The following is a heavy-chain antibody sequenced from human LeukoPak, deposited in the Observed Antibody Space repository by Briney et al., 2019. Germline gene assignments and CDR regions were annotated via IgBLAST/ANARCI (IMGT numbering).Heavy chain of an antibody. CDR2: INHSGST. J-gene: IGHJ4*02. D-gene: IGHD2-2*01. V-gene: IGHV4-34*01. Sequence: SETLSLTCAVYGGSFSGYYWSWIRQPPGKGLEWIGEINHSGSTNYNPSLKSRVTISVDTSKNQFSLKLSSVTAADTAVYYCARHRVVPAGEFDYWGQGTLVTVSS. CDR3: ARHRVVPAGEFDY. CDR1: GGSFSGYY.